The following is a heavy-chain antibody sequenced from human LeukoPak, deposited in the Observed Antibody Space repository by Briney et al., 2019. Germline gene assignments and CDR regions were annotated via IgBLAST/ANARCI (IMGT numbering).Heavy chain of an antibody. CDR2: VSSSSSYI. Sequence: PGGSLRLSCAASGFTFSSYNMNWVRQAPGKGLEWVSSVSSSSSYIYYTDSVKGRFTISRDNAKNSLYLQMNSLRAEDTAVYYCALSGGHSYGFDYWGQGTLVTVSS. J-gene: IGHJ4*02. CDR1: GFTFSSYN. D-gene: IGHD5-18*01. V-gene: IGHV3-21*01. CDR3: ALSGGHSYGFDY.